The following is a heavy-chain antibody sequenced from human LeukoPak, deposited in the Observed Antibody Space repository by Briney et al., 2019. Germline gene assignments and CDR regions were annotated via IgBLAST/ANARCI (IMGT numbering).Heavy chain of an antibody. CDR1: GGSISSYY. Sequence: PSETLSLTCTVSGGSISSYYWSWIRQPPGKGLEWIGYIYYSGSTNYNPSLKSRVTISVDTSKNQFSLKLSSVTAADTAVYYCARGGYYDSSGYSNYYYYYYMDVWGKGTTVIISS. CDR3: ARGGYYDSSGYSNYYYYYYMDV. D-gene: IGHD3-22*01. J-gene: IGHJ6*03. V-gene: IGHV4-59*01. CDR2: IYYSGST.